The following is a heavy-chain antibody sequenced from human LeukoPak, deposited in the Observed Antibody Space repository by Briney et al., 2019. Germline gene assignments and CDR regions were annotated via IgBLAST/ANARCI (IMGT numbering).Heavy chain of an antibody. D-gene: IGHD2-21*01. V-gene: IGHV3-74*01. Sequence: GGSLRLSCAASGFTFSYHWMHWVRQAPGKGLVWVSRIRSDGRSTTYADSVRGRFTISRDNSKNTMYLQMSNLRVEDTAIHYCARGSLASHDYWGQGTLVTVSS. CDR1: GFTFSYHW. CDR3: ARGSLASHDY. CDR2: IRSDGRST. J-gene: IGHJ4*02.